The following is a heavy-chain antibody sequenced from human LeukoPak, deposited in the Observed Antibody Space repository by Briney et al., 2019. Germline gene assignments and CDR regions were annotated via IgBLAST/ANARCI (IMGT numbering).Heavy chain of an antibody. V-gene: IGHV4-59*08. CDR1: GGSISSYY. CDR3: ARYDFWSGYGAAFDY. Sequence: SETLSLTCTVSGGSISSYYWSWIRQPPGKGLEWIGYIYYSGSTNYNPSLKSRVTISVDTSKNQFSLKLSSVTAADTAMYYCARYDFWSGYGAAFDYWGQGTLVTVSS. J-gene: IGHJ4*02. D-gene: IGHD3-3*01. CDR2: IYYSGST.